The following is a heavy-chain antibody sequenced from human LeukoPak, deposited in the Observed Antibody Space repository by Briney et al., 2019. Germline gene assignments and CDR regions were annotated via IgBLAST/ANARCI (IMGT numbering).Heavy chain of an antibody. CDR1: GFTFSSYG. J-gene: IGHJ4*02. D-gene: IGHD5-24*01. CDR2: ISGSGGST. Sequence: GGTLRLSCAASGFTFSSYGMSWVRQAPGKGLEWVSAISGSGGSTYYADSVKGRFTISRDNSKNTLYLQMNSLRAEDTAVYYCAKDRRVELHNWGQGTLVTVSS. CDR3: AKDRRVELHN. V-gene: IGHV3-23*01.